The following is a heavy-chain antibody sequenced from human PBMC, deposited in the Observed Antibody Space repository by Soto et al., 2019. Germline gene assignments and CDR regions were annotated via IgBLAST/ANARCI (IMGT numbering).Heavy chain of an antibody. CDR2: IHTGSGDT. Sequence: GASVKVSCKASGYTFTTYPMHWVRQAPGQRLEWVGWIHTGSGDTKYSQQFQGRVTITRDTSANTAYMELNSLRSEDTAVYYCLKESCIGNHCYSGAFWGQGTLVTVSS. CDR1: GYTFTTYP. V-gene: IGHV1-3*04. CDR3: LKESCIGNHCYSGAF. J-gene: IGHJ4*02. D-gene: IGHD2-15*01.